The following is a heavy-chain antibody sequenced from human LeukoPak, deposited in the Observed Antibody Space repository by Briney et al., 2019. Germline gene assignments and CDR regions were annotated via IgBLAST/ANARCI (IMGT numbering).Heavy chain of an antibody. V-gene: IGHV3-23*01. D-gene: IGHD2-15*01. CDR2: ISGSGGST. J-gene: IGHJ4*02. CDR3: AKDGVVVVAATSDY. CDR1: GFTFSSYA. Sequence: GGSLRLSCAASGFTFSSYAMSWVRQAPGKGLEWVSAISGSGGSTYYADSVKGRFTISRDNSKNTLYLQMNSLRAEDTAAYYCAKDGVVVVAATSDYWGQGTLVTVSS.